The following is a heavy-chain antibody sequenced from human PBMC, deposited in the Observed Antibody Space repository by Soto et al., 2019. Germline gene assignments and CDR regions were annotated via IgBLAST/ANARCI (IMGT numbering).Heavy chain of an antibody. CDR3: ARGSRDGYNLIHYYYYYGMDV. CDR1: GFTFSSYE. Sequence: SLRLSCAAAGFTFSSYEMNWVRQAPGKGLEWVSYISSSGSTIYYADSVKGRFTISRDNAKNSLYLQMNSLRAEDTAVYYCARGSRDGYNLIHYYYYYGMDVWGQGTTVTVSS. J-gene: IGHJ6*02. V-gene: IGHV3-48*03. CDR2: ISSSGSTI. D-gene: IGHD5-12*01.